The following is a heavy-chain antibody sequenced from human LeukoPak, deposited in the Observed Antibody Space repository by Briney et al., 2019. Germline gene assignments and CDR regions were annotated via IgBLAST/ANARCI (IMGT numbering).Heavy chain of an antibody. D-gene: IGHD2-15*01. CDR3: ARGSKGYCSGGSCYSVPYYYYMDV. V-gene: IGHV4-34*01. Sequence: KPSETLSLTCAVYGGSFSGYYWSWIRQPPGKGLEWIGEINDCGSTNYNPPLKSRVTISVDTSQNQFSLKLSSVTSADTAVYYCARGSKGYCSGGSCYSVPYYYYMDVWGKGTTVTVSS. J-gene: IGHJ6*03. CDR1: GGSFSGYY. CDR2: INDCGST.